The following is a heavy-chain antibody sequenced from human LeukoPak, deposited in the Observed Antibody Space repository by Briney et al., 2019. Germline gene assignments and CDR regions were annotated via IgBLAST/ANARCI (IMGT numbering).Heavy chain of an antibody. V-gene: IGHV3-64*05. CDR3: VKIVLAGGYFDS. CDR2: ISSNGATT. Sequence: GGSLRLSCSASGFTFSSYAMHWVRQAPGKGLEYVSAISSNGATTYYADSVKGRFTIYRDNSKNTLYFQMSSLRPEDTAVYYCVKIVLAGGYFDSWGQGTLVTVSS. J-gene: IGHJ4*02. CDR1: GFTFSSYA. D-gene: IGHD4-23*01.